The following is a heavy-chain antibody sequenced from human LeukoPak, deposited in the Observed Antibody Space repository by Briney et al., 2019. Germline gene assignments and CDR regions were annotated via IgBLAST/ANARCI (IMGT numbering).Heavy chain of an antibody. CDR2: IYYSGST. CDR3: GKSRRSYDAFDI. CDR1: GGSINNYY. Sequence: SETLSLTCTVSGGSINNYYWNWIRQPPGKGLEWIGYIYYSGSTYYNPSLKSRVTISVDTSKNQFSLKLSSVTAADTAVYYCGKSRRSYDAFDIWGQGTMVTVSS. V-gene: IGHV4-59*04. D-gene: IGHD2-2*01. J-gene: IGHJ3*02.